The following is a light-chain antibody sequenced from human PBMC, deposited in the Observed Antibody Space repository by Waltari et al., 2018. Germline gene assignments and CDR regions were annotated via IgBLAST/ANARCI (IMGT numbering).Light chain of an antibody. CDR1: RSNIGSNT. CDR2: SNN. J-gene: IGLJ3*02. CDR3: ASWDDSLNGL. V-gene: IGLV1-44*01. Sequence: QSVLTQPPSASGTPGQRVTISCSGSRSNIGSNTVNWYQPLPGTAPKLLIYSNNQRPSGVPDRFSGSKSGTSASLAISGLQSEDEGDYYCASWDDSLNGLFGGGTKLTVL.